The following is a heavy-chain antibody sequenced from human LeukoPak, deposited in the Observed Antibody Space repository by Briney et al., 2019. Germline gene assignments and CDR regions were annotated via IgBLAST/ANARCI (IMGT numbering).Heavy chain of an antibody. CDR3: ARLKTYGDIPMDV. V-gene: IGHV1-18*01. CDR2: ISAYNGNT. Sequence: GASVKVSCKASGYTFTSYGISWVRQAPGQGLEWMGWISAYNGNTNYAQKFQGRVTMTRDTSISTAYMELSSLRSEDTAVYYCARLKTYGDIPMDVWGQGTTVTVSS. J-gene: IGHJ6*02. CDR1: GYTFTSYG. D-gene: IGHD4-17*01.